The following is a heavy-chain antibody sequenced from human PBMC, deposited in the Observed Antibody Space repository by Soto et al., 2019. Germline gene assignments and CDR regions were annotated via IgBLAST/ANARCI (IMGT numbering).Heavy chain of an antibody. CDR2: IRGTGATS. V-gene: IGHV3-23*01. Sequence: VQLLESGGALVQPGGSLRLACAASGFNFGDFAMSWVRQTPKKGLEWVATIRGTGATSNYAASVKGRFAISRDNSKSVLYLQMHSLRVEDTGTYFCAKDPYDFWSGYRGNFDFWGQGTLVTVSS. CDR1: GFNFGDFA. J-gene: IGHJ5*01. CDR3: AKDPYDFWSGYRGNFDF. D-gene: IGHD3-3*01.